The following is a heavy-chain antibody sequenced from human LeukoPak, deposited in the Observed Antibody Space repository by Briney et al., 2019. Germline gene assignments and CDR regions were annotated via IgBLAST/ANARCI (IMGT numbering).Heavy chain of an antibody. Sequence: GGSLRLSCAASGFTFSSYSMSWVRQAPGKGLEWVSAISGSGGSTYYADSVKGRFTISRDNSKNTLYLQMNSLRAEDTAVYYCAKRGEYSSSSDAFDIWGQGTMVTVSS. V-gene: IGHV3-23*01. CDR3: AKRGEYSSSSDAFDI. CDR2: ISGSGGST. J-gene: IGHJ3*02. D-gene: IGHD6-6*01. CDR1: GFTFSSYS.